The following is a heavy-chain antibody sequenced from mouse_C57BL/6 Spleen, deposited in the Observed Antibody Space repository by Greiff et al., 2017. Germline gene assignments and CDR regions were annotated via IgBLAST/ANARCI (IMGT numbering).Heavy chain of an antibody. Sequence: VKLVESGPGLVAPSQRLSITCTVSGFSLTSSDVSWVRQPPGKGLEWLGVIWGDGSTTSHSALISRLSTSNDNSKSQVFLKLHSEQTDDTSTYCGAISGTRAWFAYWGQGTLVTVSA. CDR3: AISGTRAWFAY. V-gene: IGHV2-3*01. CDR1: GFSLTSSD. CDR2: IWGDGST. J-gene: IGHJ3*01. D-gene: IGHD4-1*01.